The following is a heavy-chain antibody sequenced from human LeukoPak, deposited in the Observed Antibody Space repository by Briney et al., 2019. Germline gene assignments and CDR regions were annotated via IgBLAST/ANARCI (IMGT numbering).Heavy chain of an antibody. Sequence: GGSLRLSCAASGFTFSSYAMSWVRQAPGKGLEWVSAISGSGGSTYYADSVKGRFTISRDNAKNSLYLQMNSLRAEDTAVYYCARADSYGGLYFDYWGQGTLVTVSS. D-gene: IGHD4-23*01. V-gene: IGHV3-23*01. CDR2: ISGSGGST. CDR1: GFTFSSYA. CDR3: ARADSYGGLYFDY. J-gene: IGHJ4*02.